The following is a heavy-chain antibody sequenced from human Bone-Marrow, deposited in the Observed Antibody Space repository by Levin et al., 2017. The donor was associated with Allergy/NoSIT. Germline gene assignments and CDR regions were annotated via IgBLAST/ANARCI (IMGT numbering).Heavy chain of an antibody. Sequence: GESLKISCAASGFTFSSFGMHWVRQAPGKGLEWVAVIWFDGSNKYYGDSVKGRFTITRDNSKNTLYLEMNSLRAEDTAVYYCARCGEDSGYDCLQGFDFWGQGTLVTVSS. CDR2: IWFDGSNK. D-gene: IGHD5-12*01. CDR3: ARCGEDSGYDCLQGFDF. V-gene: IGHV3-33*01. CDR1: GFTFSSFG. J-gene: IGHJ4*02.